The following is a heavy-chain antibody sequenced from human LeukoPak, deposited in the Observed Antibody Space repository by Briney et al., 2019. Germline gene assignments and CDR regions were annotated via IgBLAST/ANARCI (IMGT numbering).Heavy chain of an antibody. Sequence: PGGSLRLSCTASGFTFTSYAMSWVRQAPGQGLEWVSTISGRSDSTYYADSVKGRFTISRDNSKSTLYLQMNSLRAEDTAVYYCAKNYVSGSYFDAFDIWGQGTTVTVSS. CDR2: ISGRSDST. CDR3: AKNYVSGSYFDAFDI. CDR1: GFTFTSYA. J-gene: IGHJ3*02. D-gene: IGHD3-10*01. V-gene: IGHV3-23*01.